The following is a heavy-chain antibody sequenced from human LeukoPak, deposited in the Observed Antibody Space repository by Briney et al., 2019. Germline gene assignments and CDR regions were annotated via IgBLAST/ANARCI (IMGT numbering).Heavy chain of an antibody. J-gene: IGHJ3*02. V-gene: IGHV1-18*01. CDR2: ISAYNGNT. CDR1: GYTFTSYG. Sequence: ASVKVSCKASGYTFTSYGISWVRQAPGQGLEWMGWISAYNGNTNYAQKLQGRATMTTDTSTSTAYMELRSLRSDDTAVYYCARDQWITIFGVVTRSGADAFDIWGQGTMVTVSS. CDR3: ARDQWITIFGVVTRSGADAFDI. D-gene: IGHD3-3*01.